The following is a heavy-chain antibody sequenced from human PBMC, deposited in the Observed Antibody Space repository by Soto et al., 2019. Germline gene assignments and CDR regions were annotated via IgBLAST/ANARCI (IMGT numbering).Heavy chain of an antibody. CDR2: ITYDGLDK. J-gene: IGHJ4*02. V-gene: IGHV3-30*04. D-gene: IGHD2-15*01. CDR3: VKDRGGCWTFDS. CDR1: GFTFSSDA. Sequence: QVQLVESGGGVVQPGRSLRLSCAAAGFTFSSDAMHWVRQAPGKRLEWVAVITYDGLDKFKGYAESVEGRFTISRANSKSMLYLEMNILRLEATDVYYCVKDRGGCWTFDSWGQGTLVTVSS.